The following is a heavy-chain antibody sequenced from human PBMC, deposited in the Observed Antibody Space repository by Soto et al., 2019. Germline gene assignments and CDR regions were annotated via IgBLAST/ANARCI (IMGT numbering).Heavy chain of an antibody. V-gene: IGHV3-30*03. D-gene: IGHD5-12*01. J-gene: IGHJ6*02. Sequence: HPGGSLRLSCAASGFTFSSYGMHRVRQAPGKGLEWVAVISYDGSNKYYADSVKGRFTISRDNSKNTLYLQMNSLRAEDTAVYYCAIRPVEMATMTGFGGMDVWGQGTTVTVSS. CDR1: GFTFSSYG. CDR2: ISYDGSNK. CDR3: AIRPVEMATMTGFGGMDV.